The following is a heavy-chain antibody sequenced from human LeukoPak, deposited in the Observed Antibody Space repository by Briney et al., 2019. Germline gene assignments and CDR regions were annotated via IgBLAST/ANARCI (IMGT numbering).Heavy chain of an antibody. CDR1: GFTFSSYE. V-gene: IGHV3-48*03. CDR3: ARDPYYGVYVV. D-gene: IGHD4-17*01. Sequence: GGSLRLFCAASGFTFSSYEMNWVRQAPGKGLEWVSYISSSGSTIYYADSVKGRFTISRDNAKNSLYLQMNSLRAEDTAVYYCARDPYYGVYVVWGQGTLVTVSS. CDR2: ISSSGSTI. J-gene: IGHJ4*02.